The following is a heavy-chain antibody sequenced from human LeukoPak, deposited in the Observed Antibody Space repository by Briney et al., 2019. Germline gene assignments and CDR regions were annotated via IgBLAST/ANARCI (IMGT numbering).Heavy chain of an antibody. V-gene: IGHV4-39*01. J-gene: IGHJ4*02. D-gene: IGHD5-24*01. CDR3: ARPYGGYNLYYFDY. Sequence: PSETLSLTCTVSGGSISSSSYYWGWIRQPPGKGLESIGSIYYSGSTYYNPSLKSRVTISVDTSKNQFSLKLSSVTAADTAVYYCARPYGGYNLYYFDYWGQGTLVTVSS. CDR1: GGSISSSSYY. CDR2: IYYSGST.